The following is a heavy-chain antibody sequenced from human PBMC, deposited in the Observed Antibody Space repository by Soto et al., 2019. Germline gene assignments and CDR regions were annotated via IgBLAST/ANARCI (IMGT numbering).Heavy chain of an antibody. D-gene: IGHD6-13*01. CDR2: INPNSGGT. CDR1: GYTFTGYY. J-gene: IGHJ3*02. Sequence: GASVKVSCKASGYTFTGYYMHWVRQAPGQGLEWMGWINPNSGGTNYAQKFQGWVTMTRDTSISTAYMELSRLRSDDTAVYYCARVPGSSWYRDGNAFDIWGQGTMVTVSS. V-gene: IGHV1-2*04. CDR3: ARVPGSSWYRDGNAFDI.